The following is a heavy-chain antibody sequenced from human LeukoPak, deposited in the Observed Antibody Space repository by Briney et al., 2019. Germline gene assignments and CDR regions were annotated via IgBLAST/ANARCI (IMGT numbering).Heavy chain of an antibody. V-gene: IGHV3-74*01. CDR3: ARGRGITGTDRLDY. Sequence: GGSLRLSCAASGFTFSSYSMNWVRQAPGKGLVWVSRINNDGSSTSYADSVKGRFTISRDNAKNTLYLQMNSLRAEDTAVYYCARGRGITGTDRLDYWGQGTLVTVSS. CDR1: GFTFSSYS. J-gene: IGHJ4*02. CDR2: INNDGSST. D-gene: IGHD1-20*01.